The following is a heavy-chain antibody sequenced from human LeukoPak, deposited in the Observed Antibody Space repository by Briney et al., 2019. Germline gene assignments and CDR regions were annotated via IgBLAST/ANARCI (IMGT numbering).Heavy chain of an antibody. J-gene: IGHJ6*03. CDR1: GFTFSPSS. CDR3: ARVTVTTFSPTDYREG. D-gene: IGHD4-17*01. V-gene: IGHV3-21*01. Sequence: GGSLRLSWVAAGFTFSPSSMNWVRQVPGKGLGWVSSIISSTSNINYADSVKGRFTISRHNPKDSLYMQMNSLRAKDTAVYDFARVTVTTFSPTDYREGWGKGTTVT. CDR2: IISSTSNI.